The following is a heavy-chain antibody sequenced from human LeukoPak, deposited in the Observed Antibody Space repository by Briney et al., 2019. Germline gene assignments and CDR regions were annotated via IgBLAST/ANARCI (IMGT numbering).Heavy chain of an antibody. V-gene: IGHV1-8*03. CDR2: MNPNSGYT. Sequence: ASVKVSCKASGYTFTSLDINWVRQAPGQGLEWMGWMNPNSGYTGFAQQFQGRGTFTRSTSISTAYMELSSLRSEDTAVYYCARGGSPTPKSNWGQGTLVTVSS. CDR3: ARGGSPTPKSN. J-gene: IGHJ4*02. CDR1: GYTFTSLD.